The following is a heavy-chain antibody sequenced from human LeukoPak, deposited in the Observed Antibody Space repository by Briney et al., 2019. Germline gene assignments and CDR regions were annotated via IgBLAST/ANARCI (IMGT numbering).Heavy chain of an antibody. V-gene: IGHV4-59*01. J-gene: IGHJ4*02. CDR1: GGSISSYY. CDR2: IYYSGST. CDR3: ARESITMARGVPKREFDY. D-gene: IGHD3-10*01. Sequence: SSETLSLTCTVSGGSISSYYWSWIRQPPGKGLEWIGYIYYSGSTNYNPSLKSRVTISVDTSKNQFSLKLSSVTAADTAVYYCARESITMARGVPKREFDYWGQGTLVTVSS.